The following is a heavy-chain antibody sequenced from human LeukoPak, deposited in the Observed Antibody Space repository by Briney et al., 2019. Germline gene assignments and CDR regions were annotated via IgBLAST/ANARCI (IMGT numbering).Heavy chain of an antibody. CDR3: ARQSGGSYVFFDY. J-gene: IGHJ4*02. CDR2: ISATRNS. CDR1: GGSLSTHY. D-gene: IGHD3-22*01. Sequence: PSETLSLTCTVSGGSLSTHYWSWIRQPAGKGLEWIGRISATRNSNYNPSLKSRVTISVDKSKDQFSLKLTSVTAAATAVYFCARQSGGSYVFFDYWGRGTLVTVSS. V-gene: IGHV4-4*07.